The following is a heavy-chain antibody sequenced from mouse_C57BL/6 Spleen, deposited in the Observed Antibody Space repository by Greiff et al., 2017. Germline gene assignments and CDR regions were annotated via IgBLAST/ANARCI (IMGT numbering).Heavy chain of an antibody. D-gene: IGHD2-1*01. V-gene: IGHV14-4*01. J-gene: IGHJ2*01. CDR3: TRGSTRDRKTDY. CDR1: GFNIKDDY. Sequence: VQLQQSGAELVRPGASVKLSCTASGFNIKDDYMHWVKQRPEQGLEWIGWIDPENGDTEYASKFQGKATITADTSSNTAYLQLSSLTSEDTAVYYCTRGSTRDRKTDYRGQGTTLTVSS. CDR2: IDPENGDT.